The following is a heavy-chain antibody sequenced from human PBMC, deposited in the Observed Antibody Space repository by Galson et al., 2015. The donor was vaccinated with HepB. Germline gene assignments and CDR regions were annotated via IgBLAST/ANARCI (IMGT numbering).Heavy chain of an antibody. J-gene: IGHJ4*02. D-gene: IGHD6-13*01. CDR1: GFTFSSYW. CDR2: INEDGSEK. Sequence: SLRLSCATSGFTFSSYWMTWVRQAPGKGPEWVANINEDGSEKNYVDSAKGRFTISRDDAKTSLYLQMNNLRAEDTAVYYCVIGISNWVHWGQGTLVTASS. V-gene: IGHV3-7*03. CDR3: VIGISNWVH.